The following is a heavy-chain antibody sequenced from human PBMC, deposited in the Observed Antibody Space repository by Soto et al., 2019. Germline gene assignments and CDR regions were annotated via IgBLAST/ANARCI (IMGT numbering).Heavy chain of an antibody. Sequence: PGGSLRLSCAASGFTFSNYAMNWVRQAPGKGLEWVSGISSSGGNTYYADSVKGRFTISRDNSKNTLYLQMNSLRAEDTAVYYCARDREMATIYGSQYYYYGMDVWGQGTTVTVSS. D-gene: IGHD5-12*01. J-gene: IGHJ6*02. V-gene: IGHV3-23*01. CDR1: GFTFSNYA. CDR2: ISSSGGNT. CDR3: ARDREMATIYGSQYYYYGMDV.